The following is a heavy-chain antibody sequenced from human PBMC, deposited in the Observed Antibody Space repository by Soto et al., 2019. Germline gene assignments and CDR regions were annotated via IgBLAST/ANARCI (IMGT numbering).Heavy chain of an antibody. J-gene: IGHJ6*02. V-gene: IGHV3-13*05. CDR1: GFTFSSYD. D-gene: IGHD6-19*01. CDR3: ARGGTAVAGSYYYVMDV. CDR2: IGTAGDP. Sequence: GGSLRLSCAASGFTFSSYDMHWVRQATGKGLEWVSAIGTAGDPYYPGSVKGRFTISRENAKNSLYLQMNSLRAGDTAVYYCARGGTAVAGSYYYVMDVWGQGTTVTVSS.